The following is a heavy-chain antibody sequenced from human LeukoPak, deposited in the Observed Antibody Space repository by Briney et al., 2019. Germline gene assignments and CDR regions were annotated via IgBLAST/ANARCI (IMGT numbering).Heavy chain of an antibody. Sequence: GGSLRLSCAASGFTFSSYWMSWVRQAPGKGLEWVANIKQDGSEKYYVDSVKGRFTISRDNAKNSLYLQMNSLRAEDTAVYYCASFYGDYGEYYSMDVWGQGTTVTVSS. J-gene: IGHJ6*02. CDR1: GFTFSSYW. CDR3: ASFYGDYGEYYSMDV. D-gene: IGHD4-17*01. V-gene: IGHV3-7*01. CDR2: IKQDGSEK.